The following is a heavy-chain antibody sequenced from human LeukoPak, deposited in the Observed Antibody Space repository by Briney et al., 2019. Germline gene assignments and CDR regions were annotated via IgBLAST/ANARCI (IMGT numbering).Heavy chain of an antibody. Sequence: ASVKVSCKASGGTFSSYAISWVRQAPGQGLEWMGGIIPIFGTANYAQKFQGRVTITADESTSTAYMELSSLRSEDTAVYYCARGDIVVLPAGIPHNWFDPWGQGTLVTVSS. CDR2: IIPIFGTA. CDR1: GGTFSSYA. J-gene: IGHJ5*02. V-gene: IGHV1-69*01. D-gene: IGHD2-2*02. CDR3: ARGDIVVLPAGIPHNWFDP.